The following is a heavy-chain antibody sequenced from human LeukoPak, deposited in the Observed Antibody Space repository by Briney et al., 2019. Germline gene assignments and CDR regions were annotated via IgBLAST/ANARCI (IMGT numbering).Heavy chain of an antibody. D-gene: IGHD6-25*01. CDR3: ARTTSFTASGYDY. Sequence: ASVKVSCKASGYTFTNYHINWVRQATGQGLEWVGWVNPINGDSGFAQKFQGRVTITRDSSISTSYMELRSLTSEDTAVYFCARTTSFTASGYDYWGPGTLVTVSS. J-gene: IGHJ4*02. CDR1: GYTFTNYH. V-gene: IGHV1-8*03. CDR2: VNPINGDS.